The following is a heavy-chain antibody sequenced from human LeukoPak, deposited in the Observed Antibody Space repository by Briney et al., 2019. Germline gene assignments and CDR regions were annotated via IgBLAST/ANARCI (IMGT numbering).Heavy chain of an antibody. D-gene: IGHD3-10*01. V-gene: IGHV3-23*01. CDR1: GFTFSGYP. Sequence: GGSLRLSCAVSGFTFSGYPMSWVRQAPGKGLEWVSVIAGSDGATHYEDSVKGRFTISRDNSKNTLYLEMNSLRAEDTAVYICGKSHYGTGSFPVFDDWGQGTLVTVSS. J-gene: IGHJ4*01. CDR3: GKSHYGTGSFPVFDD. CDR2: IAGSDGAT.